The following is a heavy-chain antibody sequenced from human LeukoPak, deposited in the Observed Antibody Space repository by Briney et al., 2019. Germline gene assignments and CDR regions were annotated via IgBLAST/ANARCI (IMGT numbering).Heavy chain of an antibody. CDR3: ARGMRGAVDY. J-gene: IGHJ4*02. CDR2: IYYSGST. CDR1: GGSISSGGYY. D-gene: IGHD1-26*01. V-gene: IGHV4-30-4*08. Sequence: SETLSLTCTVSGGSISSGGYYWSWIRQHPGKGLEWIGYIYYSGSTYYNPSLKSRVTISVDTSKNQFSLKLSSVTAADTAVYYCARGMRGAVDYWGQGTLVTVSS.